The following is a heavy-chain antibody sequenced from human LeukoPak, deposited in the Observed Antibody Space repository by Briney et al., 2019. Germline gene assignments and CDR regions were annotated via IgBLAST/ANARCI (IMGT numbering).Heavy chain of an antibody. J-gene: IGHJ4*02. V-gene: IGHV3-23*01. CDR1: GFTFSSYA. CDR3: AKDLQLGMVVYHFDY. D-gene: IGHD7-27*01. Sequence: GGSLRLSCAASGFTFSSYAMSWVRQAPGKGLEWVSAISGSGGSTYYADSVKGRFTISRDNSKNTLYLQMNSLRAEDTAVYYCAKDLQLGMVVYHFDYWGQGTLVTVSS. CDR2: ISGSGGST.